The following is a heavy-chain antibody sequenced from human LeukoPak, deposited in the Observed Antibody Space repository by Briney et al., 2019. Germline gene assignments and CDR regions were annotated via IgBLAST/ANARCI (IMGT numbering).Heavy chain of an antibody. D-gene: IGHD6-19*01. J-gene: IGHJ6*02. CDR1: GFTFSSYG. CDR2: ISYDGSNK. V-gene: IGHV3-30*18. CDR3: AKTYSSGWPYGMDV. Sequence: PGRSLRLSCAASGFTFSSYGMHWVRQAPGKGLEWVAVISYDGSNKYYADSVKGRFTISRDNSKNTLYLHMNSLRAEDTAVYYCAKTYSSGWPYGMDVWGQGTTVTVSS.